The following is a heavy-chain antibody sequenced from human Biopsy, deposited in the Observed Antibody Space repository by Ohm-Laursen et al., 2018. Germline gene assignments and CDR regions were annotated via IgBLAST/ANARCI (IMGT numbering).Heavy chain of an antibody. CDR1: GASISSAAYH. CDR3: ARATSGTSLYDP. CDR2: ISHSGST. V-gene: IGHV4-31*01. Sequence: SQTLSLTCTVSGASISSAAYHWSWIRQLPGKGLEWIGYISHSGSTSYNPSLRSLVTISTDTSTNQFSLKVRSVTAADTAMYYCARATSGTSLYDPWGQGILVTVSS. D-gene: IGHD6-13*01. J-gene: IGHJ5*02.